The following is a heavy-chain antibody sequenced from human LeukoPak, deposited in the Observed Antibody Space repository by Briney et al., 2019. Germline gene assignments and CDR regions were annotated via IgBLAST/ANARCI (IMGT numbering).Heavy chain of an antibody. CDR3: ARGTYSSGFDY. V-gene: IGHV4-59*12. Sequence: SSETLSLTCTVSGGSISSYYWSWIRQPPGKGPEWIGYIYYSGSTNYNPSLKSRVTISVDTSRNQFSLKLSSVTAADTAVYYCARGTYSSGFDYWGQGTLVTVSS. D-gene: IGHD6-19*01. CDR1: GGSISSYY. J-gene: IGHJ4*02. CDR2: IYYSGST.